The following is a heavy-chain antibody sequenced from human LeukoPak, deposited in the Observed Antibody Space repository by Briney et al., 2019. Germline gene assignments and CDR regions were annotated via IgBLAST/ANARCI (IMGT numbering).Heavy chain of an antibody. V-gene: IGHV1-8*03. CDR1: GYTFTSYD. D-gene: IGHD6-6*01. CDR2: MNPSSGNT. Sequence: GASVKVSCKASGYTFTSYDINWVRQATGQGLEWMGWMNPSSGNTGYAQKFQGRVTITRNTSISTAYMELSSLRSEDTAVYYCARASIAARKALDYWGQGTLVTVSS. CDR3: ARASIAARKALDY. J-gene: IGHJ4*02.